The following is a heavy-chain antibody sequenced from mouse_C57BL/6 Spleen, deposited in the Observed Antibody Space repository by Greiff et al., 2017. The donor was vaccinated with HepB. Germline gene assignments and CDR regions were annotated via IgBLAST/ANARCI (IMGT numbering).Heavy chain of an antibody. CDR3: ARNDYGSSYVPDY. V-gene: IGHV5-6*01. Sequence: EVQLVESGGDLVKPGGSLKLSCAASGFTFSSYGMSWVRQTPDKRLEWVATISSGGSYTYYPDSVKGRFTISRDNAKNTLYLQMSSLKSEDTAMYYCARNDYGSSYVPDYWGQGTTLTVSS. J-gene: IGHJ2*01. D-gene: IGHD1-1*01. CDR1: GFTFSSYG. CDR2: ISSGGSYT.